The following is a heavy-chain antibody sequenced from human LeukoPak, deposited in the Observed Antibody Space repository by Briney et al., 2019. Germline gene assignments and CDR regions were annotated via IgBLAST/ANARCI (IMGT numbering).Heavy chain of an antibody. D-gene: IGHD3/OR15-3a*01. CDR3: AKRSTFWTTYLDY. J-gene: IGHJ4*02. V-gene: IGHV3-33*06. CDR1: GFTFSSYG. CDR2: IWYDGRNK. Sequence: GGSLRLSCAVSGFTFSSYGRHWVRQAPGKGLEWVAVIWYDGRNKYYADSVKGRFTISRDNPKDTLFLQMNSLRTEDTAVYYCAKRSTFWTTYLDYWGQGTLVTVSS.